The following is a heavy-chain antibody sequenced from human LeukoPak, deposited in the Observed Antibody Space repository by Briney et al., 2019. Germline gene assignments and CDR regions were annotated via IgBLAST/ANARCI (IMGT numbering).Heavy chain of an antibody. CDR3: ARERPTIAARSSNWFDP. Sequence: GASVKVSCKASGYTFTSYYMHWVRQAPGQGLEWMGIINPSGGSTSYAQKFQGRVTMTRDTSTSTAYMELSSLRSEDTAVYYCARERPTIAARSSNWFDPWGQGTLVTVSS. D-gene: IGHD6-6*01. J-gene: IGHJ5*02. V-gene: IGHV1-46*01. CDR1: GYTFTSYY. CDR2: INPSGGST.